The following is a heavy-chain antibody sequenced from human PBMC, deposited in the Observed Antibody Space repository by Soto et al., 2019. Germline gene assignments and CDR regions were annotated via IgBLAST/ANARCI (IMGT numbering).Heavy chain of an antibody. CDR3: ARDGIAARPDDFDY. Sequence: ASVKVSCKASGYTFTGYRMHWVRQAPGQGLEWMGWISPNSGDTNYAQKLQGRVTMTTDTSTSTAYMELRSLRSDDTAVYYCARDGIAARPDDFDYWGQGTLVTVSS. CDR2: ISPNSGDT. V-gene: IGHV1-18*04. J-gene: IGHJ4*02. D-gene: IGHD6-6*01. CDR1: GYTFTGYR.